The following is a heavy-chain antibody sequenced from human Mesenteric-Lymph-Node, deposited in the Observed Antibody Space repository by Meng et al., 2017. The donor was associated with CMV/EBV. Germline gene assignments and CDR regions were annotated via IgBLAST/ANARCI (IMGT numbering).Heavy chain of an antibody. D-gene: IGHD5-18*01. CDR1: VSRFTPYW. J-gene: IGHJ4*02. CDR2: IDPRDSYT. V-gene: IGHV5-10-1*01. CDR3: ARHRGSAMDLLFDN. Sequence: SVSRFTPYWISWVRQLPGKGLEWMAMIDPRDSYTKYSPSFQGHVTISADKSISAAYLQWSSLKASDTAMYYCARHRGSAMDLLFDNWGQGTRVTVSS.